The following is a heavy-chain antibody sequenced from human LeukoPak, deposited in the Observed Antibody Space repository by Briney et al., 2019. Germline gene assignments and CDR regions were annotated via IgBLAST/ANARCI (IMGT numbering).Heavy chain of an antibody. J-gene: IGHJ4*02. V-gene: IGHV1-18*01. CDR2: VSTSNGAT. CDR3: ARVSDTSMVTPGFDS. CDR1: GYNFNRYT. D-gene: IGHD5-18*01. Sequence: ASVKVSCKTSGYNFNRYTITWVRQAPGQGLEWMGWVSTSNGATNYPEKFQGRVIMTTETVTKTAYMELRRLQSGDTAMYFCARVSDTSMVTPGFDSWGQGTLVTVSP.